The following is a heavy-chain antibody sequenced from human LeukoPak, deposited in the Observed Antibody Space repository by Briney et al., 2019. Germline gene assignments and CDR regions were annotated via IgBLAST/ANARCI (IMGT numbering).Heavy chain of an antibody. V-gene: IGHV3-30*18. D-gene: IGHD4-17*01. Sequence: GGSLRLSCAASGFTFSNYAMHWVRQAPVKGLEWVAIISYHGSNKYYSDSMKGRFTISRDNSKNTLYLQMNSLKTEDTAVYYCAKDWFYYGDYGYAFDIWGQGTMVTVSS. CDR1: GFTFSNYA. J-gene: IGHJ3*02. CDR3: AKDWFYYGDYGYAFDI. CDR2: ISYHGSNK.